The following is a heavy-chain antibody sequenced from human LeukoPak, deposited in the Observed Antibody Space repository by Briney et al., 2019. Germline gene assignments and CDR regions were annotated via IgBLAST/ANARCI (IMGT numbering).Heavy chain of an antibody. D-gene: IGHD3-3*02. CDR2: IFYAGST. J-gene: IGHJ4*02. V-gene: IGHV4-28*01. CDR1: GYSISSNHW. CDR3: ARIGPILGAAWVDY. Sequence: PSETLSLTCAVSGYSISSNHWWGWIRQPPGKGLEWIGHIFYAGSTYYNPSLKSRVTMSVDTPKNQFSLRLSSVTAVDTAVYYCARIGPILGAAWVDYWGQGTLVSVSS.